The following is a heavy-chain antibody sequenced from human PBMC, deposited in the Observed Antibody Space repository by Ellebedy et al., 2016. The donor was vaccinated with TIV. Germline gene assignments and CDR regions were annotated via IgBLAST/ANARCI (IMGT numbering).Heavy chain of an antibody. Sequence: MPSETLSLTCTVSGGSMISDDHYWSWVRQPPGKGLEWIGYIYYSGTTYYNPSLKHRLSVSIDKSRGQVSLNLASVTAADTAMYYFARGGGDRPHALDLWGQGTMVTVSS. V-gene: IGHV4-30-4*01. CDR3: ARGGGDRPHALDL. D-gene: IGHD3-10*01. J-gene: IGHJ3*01. CDR2: IYYSGTT. CDR1: GGSMISDDHY.